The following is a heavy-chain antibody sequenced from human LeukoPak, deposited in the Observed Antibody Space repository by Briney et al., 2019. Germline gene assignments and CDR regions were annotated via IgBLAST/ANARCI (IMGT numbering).Heavy chain of an antibody. CDR2: IYHSGST. V-gene: IGHV4-39*07. Sequence: PSETLSLTCTVSGGSISSSSYYWGWIRQPPGKGLEWIGSIYHSGSTYYNPSLKSRVTISVDRSKNQFSLKLSSVTAADTAVYYCARALLGWFDPWGQGTLVTVSS. CDR1: GGSISSSSYY. D-gene: IGHD2-15*01. CDR3: ARALLGWFDP. J-gene: IGHJ5*02.